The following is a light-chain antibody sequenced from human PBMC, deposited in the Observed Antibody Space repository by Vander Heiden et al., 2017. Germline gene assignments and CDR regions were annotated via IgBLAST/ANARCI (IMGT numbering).Light chain of an antibody. Sequence: GSLGERATINCKSSQSVLYSSNKENYLAWYQQKPGQPPKLLVYWASTRESGVPDRFSGSGSGTDFTLTISSLQAEDVAVYYCQQHYRTPYTFGQGTKLEIK. V-gene: IGKV4-1*01. J-gene: IGKJ2*01. CDR1: QSVLYSSNKENY. CDR3: QQHYRTPYT. CDR2: WAS.